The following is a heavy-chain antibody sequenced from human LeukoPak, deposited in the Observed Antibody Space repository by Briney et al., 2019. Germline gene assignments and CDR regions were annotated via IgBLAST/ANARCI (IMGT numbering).Heavy chain of an antibody. Sequence: ASVKVSCKASGYPFTGYYMHWVRQAPGQGLEWMGWINPNSGGTNYAQKFQGRVTMTRDTSISTAYMELSRLRSDDTAVYYCARDSGLSLPADYWGQGTLVTVSS. CDR3: ARDSGLSLPADY. V-gene: IGHV1-2*02. CDR1: GYPFTGYY. J-gene: IGHJ4*02. CDR2: INPNSGGT. D-gene: IGHD3-10*01.